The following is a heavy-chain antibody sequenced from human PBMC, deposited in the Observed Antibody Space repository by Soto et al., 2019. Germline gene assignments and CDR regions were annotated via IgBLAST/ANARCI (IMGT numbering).Heavy chain of an antibody. CDR3: ARKNYDDSGAPGEPFDI. D-gene: IGHD3-22*01. Sequence: PSETLSLTCSVSGGSISSGGYYWSWIRQRPGKGLEWIGYIYYSGSTYYNPSLKSRVAMSLDTSKNHFSLRLNSVTAADTAVYYCARKNYDDSGAPGEPFDIWGQGTMVTVSS. CDR2: IYYSGST. V-gene: IGHV4-31*03. J-gene: IGHJ3*02. CDR1: GGSISSGGYY.